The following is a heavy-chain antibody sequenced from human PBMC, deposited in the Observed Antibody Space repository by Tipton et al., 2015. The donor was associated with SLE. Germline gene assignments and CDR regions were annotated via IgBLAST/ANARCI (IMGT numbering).Heavy chain of an antibody. J-gene: IGHJ6*03. D-gene: IGHD2-15*01. Sequence: QLVQPGPEVKKPGASVKVSCRTSGYTFSTSFIYWVRQAPGQGLEWMAIINPSDASTSYAQKFQGRVTVTRDTSTSTVYMELSSLRSDDTAVYYCASQGGRPLPYHMDVWGKGTTVTVSS. CDR2: INPSDAST. CDR1: GYTFSTSF. CDR3: ASQGGRPLPYHMDV. V-gene: IGHV1-46*01.